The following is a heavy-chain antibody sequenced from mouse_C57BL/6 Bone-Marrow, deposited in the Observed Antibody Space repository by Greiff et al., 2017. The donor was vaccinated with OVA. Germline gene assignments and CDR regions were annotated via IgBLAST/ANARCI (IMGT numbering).Heavy chain of an antibody. V-gene: IGHV10-1*01. CDR1: GFSFNTYA. CDR2: IRSKSNNYAT. J-gene: IGHJ2*01. Sequence: EVKLMESGGGLVQPKGSLKLSCAASGFSFNTYAMTWVRQAPGKGLEWVARIRSKSNNYATYYADSVKDRFTISRDDSESMLYLQMNNLKTEDTAMYYCVRHGGYFDYWGQGTTLTVSS. CDR3: VRHGGYFDY.